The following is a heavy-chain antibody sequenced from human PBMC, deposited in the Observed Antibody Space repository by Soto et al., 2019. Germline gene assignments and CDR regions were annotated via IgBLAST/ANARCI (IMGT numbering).Heavy chain of an antibody. Sequence: QVQLVQSGAEVKKPGSSVKVSCKASGGTFSSYSVNWVRQAPGQGLEWMVEIIPIFGTANYAQKFQGRVTITADESTSTAYMELRSLRSEDTAVYYCARDGGRHSGGIDYWGQGTLVTVSS. J-gene: IGHJ4*02. CDR2: IIPIFGTA. CDR1: GGTFSSYS. CDR3: ARDGGRHSGGIDY. D-gene: IGHD1-26*01. V-gene: IGHV1-69*01.